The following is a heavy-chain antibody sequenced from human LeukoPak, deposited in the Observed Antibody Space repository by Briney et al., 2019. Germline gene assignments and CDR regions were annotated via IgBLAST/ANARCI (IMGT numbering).Heavy chain of an antibody. CDR2: INHSGST. Sequence: SETLSLTCAVYGGSFSGYYWNWIRQPPGKGLEWIGEINHSGSTNYNPSLKSRVTISVDTSKNQFSLKLSSVTAADTAVYYCARGALGMVYARDYNWFDPWGQGTLVTVSS. J-gene: IGHJ5*02. CDR1: GGSFSGYY. V-gene: IGHV4-34*01. D-gene: IGHD2-8*01. CDR3: ARGALGMVYARDYNWFDP.